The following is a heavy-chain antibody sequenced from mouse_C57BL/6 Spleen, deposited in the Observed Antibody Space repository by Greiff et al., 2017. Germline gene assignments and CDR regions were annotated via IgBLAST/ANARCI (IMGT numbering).Heavy chain of an antibody. D-gene: IGHD2-4*01. J-gene: IGHJ2*01. CDR2: IYPRSGNT. CDR3: ARKTPYDSWAY. V-gene: IGHV1-81*01. CDR1: GYTFTSYG. Sequence: QVQLKESGAELARPGASVKLSCKASGYTFTSYGISWVKQRTGQGLEWIGEIYPRSGNTYYNEKFKGKATLTADKSSSTAYMELRSLTSEDSAVYFCARKTPYDSWAYWGQGTTLTVSS.